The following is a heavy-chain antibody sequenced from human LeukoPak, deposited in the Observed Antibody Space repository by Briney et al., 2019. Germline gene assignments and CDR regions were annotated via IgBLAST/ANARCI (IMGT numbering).Heavy chain of an antibody. CDR2: INHSAST. CDR3: ARLIVRWFDP. J-gene: IGHJ5*02. CDR1: GGSFSGHY. D-gene: IGHD3-16*02. Sequence: PSETLSLTCALYGGSFSGHYWSWIRQPPGKGLEWIGEINHSASTNYNPSLKSRASISIDTSKNQISLKLSSVTAADTAVYYCARLIVRWFDPWGQGTLVTVSS. V-gene: IGHV4-34*01.